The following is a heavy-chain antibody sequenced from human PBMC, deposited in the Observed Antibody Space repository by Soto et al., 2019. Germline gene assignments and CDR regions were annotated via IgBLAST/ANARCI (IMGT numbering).Heavy chain of an antibody. V-gene: IGHV3-48*01. J-gene: IGHJ6*03. CDR2: ISSSSSTI. Sequence: GGSLRLSCAASGFTFSSYSMNWVRQAPGKGLEWVSYISSSSSTIYYADSVKGRFTISRDNSKNTLYLQMNSLRAEDTAVYYCLLAPPYYYYYMDVWGKGTTVTVSS. CDR3: LLAPPYYYYYMDV. D-gene: IGHD2-15*01. CDR1: GFTFSSYS.